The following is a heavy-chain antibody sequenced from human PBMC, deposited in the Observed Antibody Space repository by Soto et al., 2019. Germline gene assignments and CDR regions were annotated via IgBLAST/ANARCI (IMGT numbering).Heavy chain of an antibody. CDR3: AIEYASTWIDP. Sequence: GGYLRDSCAASGFTFSTYGMHWFRQAPGKELEWVAAMSYDGTKQYYVDSVKGRFTISRANSRNTLFLPLNSLRAEDTAVYYCAIEYASTWIDPSAQGT. J-gene: IGHJ5*02. V-gene: IGHV3-30*03. CDR2: MSYDGTKQ. D-gene: IGHD2-2*01. CDR1: GFTFSTYG.